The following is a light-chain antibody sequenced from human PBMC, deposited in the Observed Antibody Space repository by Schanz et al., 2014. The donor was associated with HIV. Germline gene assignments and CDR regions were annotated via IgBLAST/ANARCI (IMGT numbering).Light chain of an antibody. CDR1: QSVSSY. CDR3: QKYNSAPYT. CDR2: GAS. Sequence: EIVLTQSPATLSLSPGERATLSCRASQSVSSYLAWYQQKPGQAPRLLVYGASRRAAGIPDRFSGGGSGTDFTLTISSLQPEDVATYYCQKYNSAPYTFGQGTKLEI. J-gene: IGKJ2*01. V-gene: IGKV3-11*01.